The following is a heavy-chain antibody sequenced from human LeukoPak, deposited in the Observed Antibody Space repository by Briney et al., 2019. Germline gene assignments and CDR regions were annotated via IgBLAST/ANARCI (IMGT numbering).Heavy chain of an antibody. CDR1: GFTFSSYS. D-gene: IGHD5-18*01. J-gene: IGHJ4*02. CDR2: ISGGSDGT. Sequence: GGSLRLSCAASGFTFSSYSMNWVRQAPGMGLEWVSGISGGSDGTYYADSVKGRFTISRDNSKNTLYLQMNSLRAEDTAIYYCAKGSSGYIYGDYWGQGTLVTVSS. CDR3: AKGSSGYIYGDY. V-gene: IGHV3-23*01.